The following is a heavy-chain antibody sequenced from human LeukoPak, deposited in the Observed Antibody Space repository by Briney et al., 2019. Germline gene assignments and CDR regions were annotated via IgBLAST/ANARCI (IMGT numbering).Heavy chain of an antibody. J-gene: IGHJ6*03. CDR2: IKQDGSEE. V-gene: IGHV3-7*01. CDR3: ARDRAVPAATLYYYYYMDV. Sequence: GGSLRLSCAASGFAFSSYWMSWVRQAPGKGLEWVADIKQDGSEEYYVDSVKGRFTISRDNAKNSLYLQMNSLRAEDTAVYYCARDRAVPAATLYYYYYMDVWGKGTTVTVSS. CDR1: GFAFSSYW. D-gene: IGHD2-2*01.